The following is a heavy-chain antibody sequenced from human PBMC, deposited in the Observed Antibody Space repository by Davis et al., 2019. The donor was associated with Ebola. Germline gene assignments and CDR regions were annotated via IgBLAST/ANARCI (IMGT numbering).Heavy chain of an antibody. CDR2: ISAYNGNT. D-gene: IGHD2-15*01. Sequence: ASVKVSCKASGYTFTSYGISWVRQAPGQGLEWMGWISAYNGNTNYAQKLQGRVTMTTDTSTSTAYMELRSLRSDDTAVYYCARDSRSIVVVVAAAHDAFDIWGQGTMVTVSS. V-gene: IGHV1-18*01. CDR1: GYTFTSYG. J-gene: IGHJ3*02. CDR3: ARDSRSIVVVVAAAHDAFDI.